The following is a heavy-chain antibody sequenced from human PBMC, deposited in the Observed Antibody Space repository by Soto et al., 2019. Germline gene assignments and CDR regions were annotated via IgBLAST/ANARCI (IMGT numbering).Heavy chain of an antibody. CDR1: GFIFTNYG. CDR3: VNPLMSTKTPSFDD. J-gene: IGHJ4*02. V-gene: IGHV3-30*18. CDR2: VSYEGSQQ. Sequence: GGSLRLSCAASGFIFTNYGMHWVRQAPGKGLEWVAVVSYEGSQQYYADSVKGRFTISRDNSKNTVYLQMNTLRSEDTAVYYCVNPLMSTKTPSFDDRGQGTLVTVSS. D-gene: IGHD1-1*01.